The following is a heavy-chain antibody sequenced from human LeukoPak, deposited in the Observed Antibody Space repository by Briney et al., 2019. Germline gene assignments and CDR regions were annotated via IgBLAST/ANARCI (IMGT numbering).Heavy chain of an antibody. D-gene: IGHD1-26*01. V-gene: IGHV3-23*01. CDR3: VKNSGIWSF. J-gene: IGHJ4*02. CDR2: ISGTGDRT. CDR1: GFTFDTTD. Sequence: GGSLRLSCAASGFTFDTTDMTWVRQAPGKGPEWLSCISGTGDRTYYADSVRGRFTISRDNSKNMLYLQMTCLRVEDTATYYCVKNSGIWSFWGQGTLAAVSS.